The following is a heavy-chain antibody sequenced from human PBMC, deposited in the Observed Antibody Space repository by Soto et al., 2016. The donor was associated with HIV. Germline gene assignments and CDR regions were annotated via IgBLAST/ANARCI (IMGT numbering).Heavy chain of an antibody. CDR1: GYIFTDYG. V-gene: IGHV1-18*01. CDR2: ISPHNGNT. CDR3: AGDLPLLDV. J-gene: IGHJ6*02. Sequence: QVQLVQSGGEVKKPGASVKVSCKASGYIFTDYGISWMRQAPGQGPEWMGRISPHNGNTNYGQKFQGRVTMTTDTSTTTAYMELTSLTPDDTAEYYCAGDLPLLDVWDQGTAVTVSS.